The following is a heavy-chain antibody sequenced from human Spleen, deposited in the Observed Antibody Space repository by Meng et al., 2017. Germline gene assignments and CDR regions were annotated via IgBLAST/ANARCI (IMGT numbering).Heavy chain of an antibody. CDR3: AREIITMVRGVFIPDAFDI. Sequence: SETLSLTCTVSGGSISSYYWSWIRQPPGKGLEWIGYIYYSGSTNYNPSLKSRVTISVDTSKNQFSLKLSSVTAADTAVYYCAREIITMVRGVFIPDAFDIWGQGTVVTVSS. CDR2: IYYSGST. CDR1: GGSISSYY. J-gene: IGHJ3*02. V-gene: IGHV4-59*01. D-gene: IGHD3-10*01.